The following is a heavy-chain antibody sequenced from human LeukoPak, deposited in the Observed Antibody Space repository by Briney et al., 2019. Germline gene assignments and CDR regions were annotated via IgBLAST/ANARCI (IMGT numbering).Heavy chain of an antibody. CDR3: ARVVAATDYGDYGFDY. CDR1: GYTFTSYG. Sequence: ASVKVSCKASGYTFTSYGISWVRQAPGQGLEWMGWISAYNGNTNYAQKLQGRVTMTTDTSTSTAYMELRSLRSDDTAVYYCARVVAATDYGDYGFDYWGQGTLVTVSS. V-gene: IGHV1-18*01. D-gene: IGHD4-17*01. J-gene: IGHJ4*02. CDR2: ISAYNGNT.